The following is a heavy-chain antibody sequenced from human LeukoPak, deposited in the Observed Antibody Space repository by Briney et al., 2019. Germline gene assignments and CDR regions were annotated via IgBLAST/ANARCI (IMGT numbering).Heavy chain of an antibody. CDR1: GFTFSSYA. D-gene: IGHD1-26*01. V-gene: IGHV3-30*02. Sequence: GGSLRLSCAASGFTFSSYAMHWVRQAPGKGLKWLAFIRYDGSNKYYADSVKGRFTISRDNSKNTLYLQMNSLRAEDTAVYYCAKDPRRDSGGYNYYYYMDVWGKGTTVTVSS. CDR3: AKDPRRDSGGYNYYYYMDV. J-gene: IGHJ6*03. CDR2: IRYDGSNK.